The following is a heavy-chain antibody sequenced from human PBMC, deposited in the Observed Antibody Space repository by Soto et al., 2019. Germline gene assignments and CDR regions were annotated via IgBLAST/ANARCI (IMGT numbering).Heavy chain of an antibody. J-gene: IGHJ4*02. D-gene: IGHD4-17*01. V-gene: IGHV1-18*01. CDR1: GYIFSSYA. CDR3: ARLGTVRTYFDY. Sequence: QVHLVQSGAEVKKPGASVKVSCKASGYIFSSYAVTWVRQAPGQGLEWMGWNSAYTGDTNYTQNLPDRVTMTTDTSTNTAYMELRDLRYDDTAVYYCARLGTVRTYFDYWGQGTLITVSS. CDR2: NSAYTGDT.